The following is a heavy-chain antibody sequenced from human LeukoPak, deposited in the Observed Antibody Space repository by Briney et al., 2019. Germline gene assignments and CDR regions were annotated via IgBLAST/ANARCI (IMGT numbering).Heavy chain of an antibody. CDR3: ARIIIDPRGTPDRFDP. CDR1: GGTFSSYA. CDR2: IIPIFGTA. J-gene: IGHJ5*02. V-gene: IGHV1-69*13. D-gene: IGHD1-1*01. Sequence: SVTVSFKASGGTFSSYAISWVRQAPGQGLEWMGGIIPIFGTANYAQKFQGRVTITADESTSTAYMELSSLRSEDTAVYYCARIIIDPRGTPDRFDPWGQGTLVTVSS.